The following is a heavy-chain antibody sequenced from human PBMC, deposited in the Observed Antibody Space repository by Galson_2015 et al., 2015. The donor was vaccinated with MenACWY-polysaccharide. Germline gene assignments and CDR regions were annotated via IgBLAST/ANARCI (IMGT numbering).Heavy chain of an antibody. V-gene: IGHV3-23*01. Sequence: SLRLSCAASGFTFTNYAMNWVRQAPGKGLEWVSSIGGSGTTYYADSVKGRFTISRDNSRNTVDLQMNGLRVEDTAVYYCAKEAPFCGGGCYGAFDIWGQGTLVTVSS. CDR2: IGGSGTT. D-gene: IGHD2-15*01. CDR1: GFTFTNYA. CDR3: AKEAPFCGGGCYGAFDI. J-gene: IGHJ3*02.